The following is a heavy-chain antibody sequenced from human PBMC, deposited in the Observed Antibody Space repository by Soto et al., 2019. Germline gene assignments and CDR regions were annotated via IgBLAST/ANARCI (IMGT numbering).Heavy chain of an antibody. V-gene: IGHV4-30-2*01. D-gene: IGHD2-15*01. CDR3: AREVTGRVAATLGQNNWFDP. CDR1: GGSISSGGYS. J-gene: IGHJ5*02. Sequence: PSETLSLTCAVSGGSISSGGYSWSWIRQPPGKGLEWIGYIYHSGSTYYNPSLKSRVTISVDRSKNQFSLKLSSVTAADTAVYYCAREVTGRVAATLGQNNWFDPWGQGTLVTVSS. CDR2: IYHSGST.